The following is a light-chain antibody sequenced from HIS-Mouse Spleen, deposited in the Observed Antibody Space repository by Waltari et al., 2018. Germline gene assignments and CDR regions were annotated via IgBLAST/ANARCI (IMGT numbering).Light chain of an antibody. J-gene: IGLJ2*01. CDR3: CSYAGSSTVV. Sequence: QSALTQPASVSGSPGQSITISCTGTSSDVGIYNLVSWYQQHPGKAPKLMIYEGSKRPSGVSNRFSDSKSGNTASLTISGLQAEDEADYYCCSYAGSSTVVFGGGTKLTVL. V-gene: IGLV2-23*01. CDR1: SSDVGIYNL. CDR2: EGS.